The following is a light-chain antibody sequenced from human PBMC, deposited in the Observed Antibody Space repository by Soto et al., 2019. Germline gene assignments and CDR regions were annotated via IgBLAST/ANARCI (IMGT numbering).Light chain of an antibody. CDR2: DTS. CDR3: MLLYTGARV. V-gene: IGLV7-46*01. CDR1: TGSVTSGHY. Sequence: QTLVTQEPSLTVSPGGTVTLTCGSSTGSVTSGHYPYWFQQKPGQVPRRLIYDTSNKHSWTPARFSGSLLGGKAALTLSGAQPEDEADYYCMLLYTGARVFGGGTKLTVL. J-gene: IGLJ3*02.